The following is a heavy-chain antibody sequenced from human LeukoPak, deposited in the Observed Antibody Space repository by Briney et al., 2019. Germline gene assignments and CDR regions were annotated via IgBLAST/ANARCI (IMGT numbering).Heavy chain of an antibody. D-gene: IGHD2-2*01. J-gene: IGHJ6*03. CDR1: GFTFKKYA. V-gene: IGHV3-23*01. CDR2: ISGSGGST. Sequence: GGSLRLSCAASGFTFKKYAMNWVRQAPGKGLEWASAISGSGGSTYYADSVKGRFTISRDNSKNTLDLQMNSLRAEDLAVYYCAKGLQPRSNSCYSPCCYYYYMDFWGKGTTVTVSS. CDR3: AKGLQPRSNSCYSPCCYYYYMDF.